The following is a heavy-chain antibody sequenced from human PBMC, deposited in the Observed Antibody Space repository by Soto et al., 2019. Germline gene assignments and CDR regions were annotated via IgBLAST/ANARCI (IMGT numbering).Heavy chain of an antibody. CDR1: GYTFTSYA. Sequence: QVQLVQSGAEVKKPGASVKVSCKASGYTFTSYAMHWVRQAPGQRLEWMGWINAGNGNTKYSQKFQGRVTITRDTSASTAYMELSSLRSEDTAVYYCARGRGYCSGGSCYGAPRAYWGQGTLVTVSS. V-gene: IGHV1-3*01. CDR3: ARGRGYCSGGSCYGAPRAY. D-gene: IGHD2-15*01. J-gene: IGHJ4*02. CDR2: INAGNGNT.